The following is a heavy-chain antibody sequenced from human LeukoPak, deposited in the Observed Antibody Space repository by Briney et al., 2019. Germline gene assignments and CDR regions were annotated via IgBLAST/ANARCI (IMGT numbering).Heavy chain of an antibody. Sequence: SVKVSCKASGGTFSSYAISWVRQAPGQGLEWMGGIIPIFGTANYAQKFQGRVTITADESTSTAYMELSSLRSEDTAVYYCAREDCSSTSCHRGGAFDIWGQGTMVTVSS. CDR1: GGTFSSYA. CDR2: IIPIFGTA. V-gene: IGHV1-69*13. D-gene: IGHD2-2*02. J-gene: IGHJ3*02. CDR3: AREDCSSTSCHRGGAFDI.